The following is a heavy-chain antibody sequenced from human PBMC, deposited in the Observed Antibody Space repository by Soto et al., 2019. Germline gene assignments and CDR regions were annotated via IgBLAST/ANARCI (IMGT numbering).Heavy chain of an antibody. CDR2: IYYSGST. CDR3: ARISPKRRITMVRGVITNWFDP. V-gene: IGHV4-31*03. D-gene: IGHD3-10*01. J-gene: IGHJ5*02. CDR1: GGSISSGGYY. Sequence: PSETLSLTCTVSGGSISSGGYYWSWIRQHPGKGLEWIGYIYYSGSTYYNLSLKSRVTISVDTSKNQFSLKLSSVTAADTAVYYCARISPKRRITMVRGVITNWFDPWGQGTLVTVSS.